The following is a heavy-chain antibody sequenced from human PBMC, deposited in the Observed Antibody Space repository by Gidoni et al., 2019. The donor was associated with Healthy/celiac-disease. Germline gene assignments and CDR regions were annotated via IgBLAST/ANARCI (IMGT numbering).Heavy chain of an antibody. J-gene: IGHJ4*02. CDR2: IYYSGST. CDR1: GGSISRYY. CDR3: ARGGDYVWGSYRIPFDY. D-gene: IGHD3-16*02. Sequence: QVQLQESGPGLVKPSETLSLTCTVSGGSISRYYWSWIRQPPGKGLEWIGYIYYSGSTNYNPSLKSRVTISVDTSKNQFSLKLSSVTAADTAVYYCARGGDYVWGSYRIPFDYWGQGTLVTVSS. V-gene: IGHV4-59*01.